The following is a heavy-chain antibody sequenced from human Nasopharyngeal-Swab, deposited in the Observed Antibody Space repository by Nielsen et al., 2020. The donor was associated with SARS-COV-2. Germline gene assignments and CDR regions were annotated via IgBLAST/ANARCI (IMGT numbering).Heavy chain of an antibody. CDR3: AREGPYCSSTSCYYYYMDV. Sequence: WIRQPPGKGLEWIGEIYHSGSTNYNPSLKSRVTISVDKSKNQFSLKMSSVNEADTAVYYCAREGPYCSSTSCYYYYMDVWGKGTTVTVSS. CDR2: IYHSGST. J-gene: IGHJ6*03. D-gene: IGHD2-2*01. V-gene: IGHV4-4*02.